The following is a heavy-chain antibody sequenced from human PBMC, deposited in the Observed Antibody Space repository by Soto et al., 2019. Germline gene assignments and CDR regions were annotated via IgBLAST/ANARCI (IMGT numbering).Heavy chain of an antibody. D-gene: IGHD2-15*01. J-gene: IGHJ3*02. CDR1: GFTFSSYA. Sequence: TGGSLRLSCAASGFTFSSYAMSWVRQAPGKGLEWVSAISGSGGSTYYADSVKGRFTISRDNSKNTLYLQMNSLRAEDTAVYYCAKDGGDIVVVVAAKSAFDIWGQGTMVTVSS. V-gene: IGHV3-23*01. CDR2: ISGSGGST. CDR3: AKDGGDIVVVVAAKSAFDI.